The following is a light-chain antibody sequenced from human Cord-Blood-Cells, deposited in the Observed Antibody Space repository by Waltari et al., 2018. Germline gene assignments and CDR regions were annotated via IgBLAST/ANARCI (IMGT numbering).Light chain of an antibody. V-gene: IGLV2-14*01. CDR2: DVS. CDR3: SSYTSSSTLYV. Sequence: QSALTQPASVSGSPGQSITISCTGTSSDVGGYNYVSWYQQHPGKAPKLMIYDVSKRPSGVSNRLSGSKAGNTASLTISGLQAEDEADYYCSSYTSSSTLYVFGTGTKVTVL. CDR1: SSDVGGYNY. J-gene: IGLJ1*01.